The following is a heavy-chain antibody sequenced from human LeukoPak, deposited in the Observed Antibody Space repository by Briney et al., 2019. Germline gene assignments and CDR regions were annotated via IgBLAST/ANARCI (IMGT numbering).Heavy chain of an antibody. D-gene: IGHD4-17*01. Sequence: GGSLRLSCAASGFTFNIYPMTWVRQAPGKGLAWVAAISDGGDNTYYSDSVKGRFTISRDNSKNTLYLQMSSLRAEDTAIYYCAQTTSLNYWGQGNLVTVSS. CDR2: ISDGGDNT. CDR3: AQTTSLNY. V-gene: IGHV3-23*01. CDR1: GFTFNIYP. J-gene: IGHJ4*02.